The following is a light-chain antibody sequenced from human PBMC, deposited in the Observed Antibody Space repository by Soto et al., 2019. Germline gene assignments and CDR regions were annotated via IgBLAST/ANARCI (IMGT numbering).Light chain of an antibody. Sequence: AIRMTQSPSSLSASTGDRVTITCRASQGISSYLPWYQQKPGKAPKLLIYAASTLQSGVPSRFSGRGSGTDCTLTISCLQSEDFATYYCQQYYSYPHTFGQGTKLEIK. V-gene: IGKV1-8*01. CDR3: QQYYSYPHT. CDR2: AAS. CDR1: QGISSY. J-gene: IGKJ2*01.